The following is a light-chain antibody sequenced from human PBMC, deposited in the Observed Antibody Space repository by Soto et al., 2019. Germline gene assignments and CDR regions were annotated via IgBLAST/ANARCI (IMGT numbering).Light chain of an antibody. CDR2: DTN. CDR3: LLFYSGPRV. J-gene: IGLJ3*02. V-gene: IGLV7-46*01. CDR1: TGAVTSGHY. Sequence: QAVVTQEPSLTMSPGGTVTLTCDSSTGAVTSGHYPYWFQQKPGQAPRTLIYDTNNKHSWTPARFSGSLLGGKAALTLSGAQPEDEAEYYCLLFYSGPRVFGGGTKVTVL.